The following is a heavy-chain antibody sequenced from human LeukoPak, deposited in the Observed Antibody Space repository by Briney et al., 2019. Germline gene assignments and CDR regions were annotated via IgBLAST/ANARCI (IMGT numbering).Heavy chain of an antibody. V-gene: IGHV1-24*01. CDR1: GYTLTELS. Sequence: ASVKVSCKVSGYTLTELSMHWVRQAPGKGLEWMGGFDPEDGETIYAQKFQGRVTVTEDTSTDTAYMELSGLRSEDTAVYYCATDRSLVAFDYWGQGTLVTVSS. D-gene: IGHD2-2*01. J-gene: IGHJ4*02. CDR2: FDPEDGET. CDR3: ATDRSLVAFDY.